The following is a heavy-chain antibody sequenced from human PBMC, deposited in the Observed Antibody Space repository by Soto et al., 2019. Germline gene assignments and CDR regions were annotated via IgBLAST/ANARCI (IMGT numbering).Heavy chain of an antibody. Sequence: QVQLVESGGGVVQPGGSLRLSCAASGFTFGRHGMHWVRQAPGKGLEWVAVIGSDGRRDSYADSVKGRFTISRDNVQNTLYLQMNSLRAEDTAVYYCARDDDYGDNGLDYWGQGTLVTVSS. CDR3: ARDDDYGDNGLDY. CDR1: GFTFGRHG. V-gene: IGHV3-33*01. J-gene: IGHJ4*02. D-gene: IGHD4-17*01. CDR2: IGSDGRRD.